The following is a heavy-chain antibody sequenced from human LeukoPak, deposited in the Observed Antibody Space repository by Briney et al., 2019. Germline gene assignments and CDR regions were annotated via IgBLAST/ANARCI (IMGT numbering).Heavy chain of an antibody. Sequence: SETLSLTCTVSGGSISSSSYYWAWIRQPPGKGLEWIGSIYYSGSTYYNPSLKSRVTISVDTSKIQFSLKPSSVTAADTAVYYCARHSWGYGYYYGMDVWGQGTTVTVSS. CDR2: IYYSGST. CDR1: GGSISSSSYY. CDR3: ARHSWGYGYYYGMDV. V-gene: IGHV4-39*01. D-gene: IGHD5-18*01. J-gene: IGHJ6*02.